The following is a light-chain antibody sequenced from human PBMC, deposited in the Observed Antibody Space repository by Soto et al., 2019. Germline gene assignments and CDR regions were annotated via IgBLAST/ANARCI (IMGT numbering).Light chain of an antibody. Sequence: QSALTQPASVSGSPGQSITISCTGTSSDVGSYNLVSWYQQHPGKAPKLMIYEGSKRPSGVSNRFSGSKSGNTPSLTISGLQAEDEADYYCCSYAGSSTDVVFGGGTKVTVL. CDR2: EGS. CDR3: CSYAGSSTDVV. V-gene: IGLV2-23*01. J-gene: IGLJ2*01. CDR1: SSDVGSYNL.